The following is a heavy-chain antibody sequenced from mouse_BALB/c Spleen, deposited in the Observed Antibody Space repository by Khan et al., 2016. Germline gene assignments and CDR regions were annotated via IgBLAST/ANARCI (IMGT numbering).Heavy chain of an antibody. CDR3: AKRTRQDAMDY. J-gene: IGHJ4*01. CDR2: IWRGGST. Sequence: QVQLKQSGPGLVQPSQSLSITCTVSGFSLTSYGVHWVRQSPGKGLEWLGVIWRGGSTDYNADFMSRLSITKDSSKSQVYFKMNSLQADDTAIYYCAKRTRQDAMDYWGQGTSVTVSS. D-gene: IGHD3-2*01. CDR1: GFSLTSYG. V-gene: IGHV2-5*01.